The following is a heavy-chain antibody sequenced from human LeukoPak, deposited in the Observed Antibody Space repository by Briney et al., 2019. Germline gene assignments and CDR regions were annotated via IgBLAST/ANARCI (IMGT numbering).Heavy chain of an antibody. Sequence: PGGSLRLSCAASGFTFDDYAMHWVRQAPGKGLEWVSLISWDGGSTYYADSVKGRFTISRDNSKNSLYLQMNSLRAEYTALYYCAKDRIGGASYYYYYYMDVWGKGTTVTVSS. CDR3: AKDRIGGASYYYYYYMDV. V-gene: IGHV3-43D*03. J-gene: IGHJ6*03. CDR1: GFTFDDYA. CDR2: ISWDGGST. D-gene: IGHD4-23*01.